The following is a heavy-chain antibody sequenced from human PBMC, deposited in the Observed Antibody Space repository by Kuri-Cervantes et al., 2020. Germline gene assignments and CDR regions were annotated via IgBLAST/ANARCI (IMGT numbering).Heavy chain of an antibody. Sequence: GSLRLSCIVSGGSVSSGNYYWSWIRQPSGKGLEWIGYIHYGGSSNLNPSLKSRVNISIDTSNNHFSLELTSVTAADTAVYYCASDYYDSSGYCAFDIWGQGTMVTVSS. CDR1: GGSVSSGNYY. J-gene: IGHJ3*02. D-gene: IGHD3-22*01. V-gene: IGHV4-61*03. CDR3: ASDYYDSSGYCAFDI. CDR2: IHYGGSS.